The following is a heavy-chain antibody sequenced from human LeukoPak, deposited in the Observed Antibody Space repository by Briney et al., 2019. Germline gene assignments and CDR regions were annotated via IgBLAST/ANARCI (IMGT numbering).Heavy chain of an antibody. CDR2: IFHSGTT. CDR3: ARHARVAAHTNHLDY. CDR1: GASFSGYY. J-gene: IGHJ4*02. Sequence: SETLSLTCAVYGASFSGYYWSWTRQSPGKGLEWIGEIFHSGTTNYNPSLKSRVTMSVDTSKNHFSLKLSSVTAADTAVYYCARHARVAAHTNHLDYWGLGTLVTVSS. D-gene: IGHD6-6*01. V-gene: IGHV4-34*12.